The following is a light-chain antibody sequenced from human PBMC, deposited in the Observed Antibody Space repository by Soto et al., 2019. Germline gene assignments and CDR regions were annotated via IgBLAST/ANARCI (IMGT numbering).Light chain of an antibody. CDR3: EQDNRWTPYA. J-gene: IGKJ2*01. CDR1: QTVNAN. CDR2: GAS. Sequence: EVALTQSAATRYPSPEERATLSCRASQTVNANLDWHHQKRGQAPRLLIYGASTRAAGVPARFTGSGSGTEFTLTISSLRADDFAVYYCEQDNRWTPYALGQGNKL. V-gene: IGKV3-15*01.